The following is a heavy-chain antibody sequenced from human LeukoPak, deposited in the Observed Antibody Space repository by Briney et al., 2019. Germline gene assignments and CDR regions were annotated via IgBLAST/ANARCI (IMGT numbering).Heavy chain of an antibody. CDR1: GFTFSGYW. CDR3: ARDVLNDAFDI. V-gene: IGHV3-7*01. D-gene: IGHD2-8*01. J-gene: IGHJ3*02. CDR2: IKEDGSEK. Sequence: GGSLRLSCAASGFTFSGYWMTWVRQAPGKGLEWVANIKEDGSEKYYVDSVKGRFTISRDNAKNSLYLQMNSLRAEDTAVYYCARDVLNDAFDIWGQGTMVTVSS.